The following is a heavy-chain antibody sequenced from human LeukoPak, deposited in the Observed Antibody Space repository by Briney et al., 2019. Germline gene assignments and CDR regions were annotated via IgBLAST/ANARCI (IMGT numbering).Heavy chain of an antibody. Sequence: SETLSLTCTVSGGSISSYYWSWIRQPPGKGLEWIGYTHYSGTTNYNPSLKSRVTISIDTSKSQFSLKLSSVTAADTAVYYCARAPYYDSSGYYYWLDIWGQGTMVTVSS. CDR2: THYSGTT. V-gene: IGHV4-59*01. CDR1: GGSISSYY. J-gene: IGHJ3*02. CDR3: ARAPYYDSSGYYYWLDI. D-gene: IGHD3-22*01.